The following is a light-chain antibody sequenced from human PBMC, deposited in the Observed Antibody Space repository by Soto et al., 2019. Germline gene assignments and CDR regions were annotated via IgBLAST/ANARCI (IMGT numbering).Light chain of an antibody. V-gene: IGKV3-15*01. J-gene: IGKJ1*01. CDR2: GAS. CDR1: QSVSSN. CDR3: QQYNNWPPGT. Sequence: EIVMTQSAATRSVSPGERATLSCRASQSVSSNLAWYQQKPGQAPRLLIYGASTRATGIPARFSGSGSGTEFTLTISSLQSEDFAVYYCQQYNNWPPGTFGQGTKVDIK.